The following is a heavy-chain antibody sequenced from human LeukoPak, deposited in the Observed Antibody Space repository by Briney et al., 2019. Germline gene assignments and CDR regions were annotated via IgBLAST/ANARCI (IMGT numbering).Heavy chain of an antibody. CDR2: ISGSGGST. J-gene: IGHJ3*02. Sequence: GGSLRLSCAASGFTLSSYAMSWVRQAPGKGLEWVSAISGSGGSTYYADSVKGRFTISRDNSKNTLYLQMNSLRAEDTAVYYCAKDIPYYYDSSGYTHPGDAFDIWGQGTMVTVSS. CDR3: AKDIPYYYDSSGYTHPGDAFDI. D-gene: IGHD3-22*01. V-gene: IGHV3-23*01. CDR1: GFTLSSYA.